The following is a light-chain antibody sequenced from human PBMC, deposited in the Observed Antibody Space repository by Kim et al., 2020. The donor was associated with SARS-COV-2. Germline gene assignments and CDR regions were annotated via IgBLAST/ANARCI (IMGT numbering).Light chain of an antibody. CDR1: SSDVGGYNH. CDR2: DFD. J-gene: IGLJ1*01. Sequence: QSALTQPRSVSGSPGQSVTISCTGTSSDVGGYNHVSWHQQHPGKAPKLLLWDFDRRPSGVPDRFSGSKSGNTASLTISGLQAEDEADYYCCSYAGRCEVFGPGTKVTVL. V-gene: IGLV2-11*01. CDR3: CSYAGRCEV.